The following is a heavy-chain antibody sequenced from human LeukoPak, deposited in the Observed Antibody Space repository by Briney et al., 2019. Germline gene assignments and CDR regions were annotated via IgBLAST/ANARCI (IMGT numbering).Heavy chain of an antibody. CDR1: GFTFDDYG. CDR2: INWNGGST. V-gene: IGHV3-20*04. D-gene: IGHD6-19*01. CDR3: AKGIYPGSGWYLLDY. J-gene: IGHJ4*02. Sequence: GGSLRLSCAASGFTFDDYGMSWVRQAPGKGLEWVSGINWNGGSTGYADSVKGRFTISRDNAKNSLYLQMNSLRAEDTAVYYCAKGIYPGSGWYLLDYWGQGTLVTVSS.